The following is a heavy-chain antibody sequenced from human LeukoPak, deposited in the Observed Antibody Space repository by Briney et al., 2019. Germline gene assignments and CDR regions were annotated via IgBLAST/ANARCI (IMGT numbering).Heavy chain of an antibody. CDR1: GFIVSSNY. CDR2: IYTGGNT. CDR3: ASPSSGQSFDI. Sequence: GGSLRLSCAASGFIVSSNYMNWVRQAPGEGLEWVSVIYTGGNTYYADSVKGRFTISRDNSKNTLYLQMHSLRAEDTAVYYCASPSSGQSFDIWGQGTMVTVSS. D-gene: IGHD6-19*01. J-gene: IGHJ3*02. V-gene: IGHV3-53*01.